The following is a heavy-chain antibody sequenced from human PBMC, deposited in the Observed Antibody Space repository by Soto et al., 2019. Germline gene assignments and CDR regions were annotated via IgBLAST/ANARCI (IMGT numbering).Heavy chain of an antibody. J-gene: IGHJ4*02. CDR2: IIPILGIA. CDR3: ASWPSMTTVTTGYFDY. V-gene: IGHV1-69*02. CDR1: GGTFSSYT. D-gene: IGHD4-4*01. Sequence: QVQLVHSGAEVKKPGSSVKVSCKASGGTFSSYTISWVRQAPGQGLEWMGRIIPILGIANYAQKFQGRVTITADKSTSTAYMELSSLRSEDTAVYYCASWPSMTTVTTGYFDYWGQGTLVTVSS.